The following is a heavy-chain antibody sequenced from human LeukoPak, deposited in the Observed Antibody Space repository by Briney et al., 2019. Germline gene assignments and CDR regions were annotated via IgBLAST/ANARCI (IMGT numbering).Heavy chain of an antibody. V-gene: IGHV3-11*01. CDR3: AKRRGLELLYYYYMDV. CDR1: GFTFSDYY. CDR2: ISGSGSTI. D-gene: IGHD1-7*01. J-gene: IGHJ6*03. Sequence: GGSLRLSCAASGFTFSDYYMSWIRQAPGKGLEWVSYISGSGSTIYYADSVKGRFTISRDNAKNSLYLQMNSLRAEDTAVYYCAKRRGLELLYYYYMDVWGKGTTVTVSS.